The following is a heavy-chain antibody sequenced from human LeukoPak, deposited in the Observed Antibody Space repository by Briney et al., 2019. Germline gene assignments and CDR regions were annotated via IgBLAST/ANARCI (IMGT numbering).Heavy chain of an antibody. CDR2: INHSGST. CDR1: GGSFSGYY. Sequence: SETLSLTCAVYGGSFSGYYWSWIRQPPGKGLEWIGEINHSGSTNYNPSLKSRVTISVDTSKNQFSLKLSSVTAADTAVYYCARRRPLRITMVRGATKGAFDIWGQGTMVTVSS. CDR3: ARRRPLRITMVRGATKGAFDI. V-gene: IGHV4-34*01. J-gene: IGHJ3*02. D-gene: IGHD3-10*01.